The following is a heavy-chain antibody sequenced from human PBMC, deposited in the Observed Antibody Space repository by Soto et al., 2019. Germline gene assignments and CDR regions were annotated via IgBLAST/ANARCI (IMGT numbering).Heavy chain of an antibody. Sequence: GGSLRLSCAASGFTFSGSAMHWVRQASGKGLEWVGRIRSKANSYATAYAASVKGRFTISRDDSKNTAYLQMNSLKTEDTAVYYCTRMVVAATNYYYYGMDVWGQGTTVTVSS. CDR2: IRSKANSYAT. J-gene: IGHJ6*02. CDR1: GFTFSGSA. CDR3: TRMVVAATNYYYYGMDV. V-gene: IGHV3-73*01. D-gene: IGHD2-15*01.